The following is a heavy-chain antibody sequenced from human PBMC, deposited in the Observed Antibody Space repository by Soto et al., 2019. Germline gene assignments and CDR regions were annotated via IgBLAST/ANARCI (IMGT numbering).Heavy chain of an antibody. CDR1: GYTLNSNG. Sequence: AAVKVSCKDSGYTLNSNGISWVRQAPAQGREWMGWISPYNGNTNYAQKLHGRVTMTTDTSTSTAYMELRRLRSDDTAVYYCARDLEVVPAGMVAYWGQGTLVTVSS. J-gene: IGHJ4*02. V-gene: IGHV1-18*01. D-gene: IGHD2-2*01. CDR2: ISPYNGNT. CDR3: ARDLEVVPAGMVAY.